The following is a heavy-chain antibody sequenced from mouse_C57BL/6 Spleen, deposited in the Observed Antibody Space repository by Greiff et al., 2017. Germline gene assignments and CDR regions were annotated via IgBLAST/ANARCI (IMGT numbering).Heavy chain of an antibody. CDR2: IYPGDGDT. J-gene: IGHJ1*03. CDR1: GYAFSSSW. CDR3: ERDYYGSSWYIDV. Sequence: VQLQESGPELVKPGASVKISCKASGYAFSSSWMNWVKQRPGKGLEWIGRIYPGDGDTNYNGKFKGKATLTADKSSSTDYMQLSSLTSEDSAVYFCERDYYGSSWYIDVWGTGTTVTVSS. D-gene: IGHD1-1*01. V-gene: IGHV1-82*01.